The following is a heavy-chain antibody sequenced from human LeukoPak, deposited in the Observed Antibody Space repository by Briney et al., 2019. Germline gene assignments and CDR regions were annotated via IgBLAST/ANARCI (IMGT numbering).Heavy chain of an antibody. J-gene: IGHJ6*02. D-gene: IGHD6-6*01. CDR3: AREGYSSSSPYYYYGMDV. V-gene: IGHV3-11*01. Sequence: PGGSLRLSCAASGFTFSDYYMSWIRQAPGKGLEWVSYISSSGSTIYYADSEKGRFTISRDNAKNSLYLQMNSLRAEDTAVYYCAREGYSSSSPYYYYGMDVWGQGTTVTVSS. CDR2: ISSSGSTI. CDR1: GFTFSDYY.